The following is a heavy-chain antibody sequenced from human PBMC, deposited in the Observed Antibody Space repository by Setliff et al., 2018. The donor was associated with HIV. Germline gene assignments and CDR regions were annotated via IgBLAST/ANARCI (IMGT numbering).Heavy chain of an antibody. CDR2: IFSSGTY. D-gene: IGHD3-16*01. V-gene: IGHV4-4*07. J-gene: IGHJ4*02. Sequence: ETLSLTCTVSNGSINNYFWSWIRQHAGKRLEWVGRIFSSGTYNYNPSLRSRVTISVDASNNKFSLNLMSVTAADTAVYYCARMAPDGTGGYYFDAWGQGTLVTVSS. CDR3: ARMAPDGTGGYYFDA. CDR1: NGSINNYF.